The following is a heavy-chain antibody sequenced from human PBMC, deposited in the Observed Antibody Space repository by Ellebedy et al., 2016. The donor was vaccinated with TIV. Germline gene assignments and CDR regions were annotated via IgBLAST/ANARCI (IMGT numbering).Heavy chain of an antibody. V-gene: IGHV3-7*03. J-gene: IGHJ3*02. CDR1: GFTFSSYW. CDR2: LNQDGSQK. Sequence: GGSLRLSCAASGFTFSSYWMAWVPQAPGKGLEWVANLNQDGSQKYHVDSVMGRFTISRDNAKNSLYLQMNSLRAEDTAVYYCARAGYVSAYDIWGQGTRVTVSS. D-gene: IGHD2-15*01. CDR3: ARAGYVSAYDI.